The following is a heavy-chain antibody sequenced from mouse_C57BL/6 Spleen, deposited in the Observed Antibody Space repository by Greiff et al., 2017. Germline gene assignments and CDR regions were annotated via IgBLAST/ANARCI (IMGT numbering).Heavy chain of an antibody. CDR2: ISGGGGNT. CDR3: ARCDYDFYAMDY. J-gene: IGHJ4*01. Sequence: EVMLVESGGGLVKPGGSLKLSCAASGFTFSSYTMSWVRQTPEKRLEWVATISGGGGNTYYPDSVKGRFTISRDNAKNTLYLQMSSLRSEDTALYYCARCDYDFYAMDYWGQGTSVTVSS. CDR1: GFTFSSYT. D-gene: IGHD2-4*01. V-gene: IGHV5-9*01.